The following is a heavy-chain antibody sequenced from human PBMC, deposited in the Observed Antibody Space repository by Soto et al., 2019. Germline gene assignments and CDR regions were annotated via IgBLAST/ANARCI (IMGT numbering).Heavy chain of an antibody. J-gene: IGHJ4*02. D-gene: IGHD3-22*01. CDR2: MFYSGST. CDR3: ARADYYDSYSYYFLPSDFDF. Sequence: QLQLQESGPGLVKPSGTLSLTCTVSGGSISSDRYFWAWIRQPPGKGLEWIGGMFYSGSTYYNPSLESRGTMSVDMSVDMSKNRFSLMLNSVSAADTAIYFCARADYYDSYSYYFLPSDFDFWGQGTLVTVSS. V-gene: IGHV4-39*01. CDR1: GGSISSDRYF.